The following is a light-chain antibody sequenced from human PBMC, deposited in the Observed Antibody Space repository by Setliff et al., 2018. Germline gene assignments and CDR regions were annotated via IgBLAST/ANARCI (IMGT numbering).Light chain of an antibody. CDR1: SSNIGAGYD. J-gene: IGLJ1*01. CDR2: GNS. CDR3: QSYDSSLSALYV. Sequence: VLTQPPSVSGAPGQRVTISCTGSSSNIGAGYDVHWYQQLPGTAPKLLIYGNSNRPSGVPDRFSGSKSGTSASLAITGLQAEDEADYYCQSYDSSLSALYVVGTGTKV. V-gene: IGLV1-40*01.